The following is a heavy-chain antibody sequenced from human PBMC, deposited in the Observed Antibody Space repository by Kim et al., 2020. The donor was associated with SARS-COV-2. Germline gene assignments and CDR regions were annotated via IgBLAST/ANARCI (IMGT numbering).Heavy chain of an antibody. CDR1: GFTFSSYN. J-gene: IGHJ4*02. D-gene: IGHD2-2*01. CDR3: ASEKLPAAFY. Sequence: GGSLRLSCTASGFTFSSYNMNWVRQAPGKGLEWVSSISSSSSYRYYADSVQGRFTISRDNAKNSLYLQMNSLRAEDTAVFYCASEKLPAAFYWGQGTLVTVSS. CDR2: ISSSSSYR. V-gene: IGHV3-21*01.